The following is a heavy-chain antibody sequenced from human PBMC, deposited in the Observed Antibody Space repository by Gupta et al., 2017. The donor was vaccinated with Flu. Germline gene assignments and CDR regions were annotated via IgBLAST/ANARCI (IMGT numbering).Heavy chain of an antibody. J-gene: IGHJ5*01. V-gene: IGHV4-34*01. Sequence: QAPPHQGGAGLLKPSETPALTSAVDGGSFSGYYWSWIRQPPGKVLEWMGQSNHLGSTNYNPSLKSRVSKTVDTSKNQFSLKLRSVAAADTDVYYLARDLYSWNYLRYNWFDPWGQGTLVTVSS. CDR1: GGSFSGYY. CDR2: SNHLGST. CDR3: ARDLYSWNYLRYNWFDP. D-gene: IGHD1-7*01.